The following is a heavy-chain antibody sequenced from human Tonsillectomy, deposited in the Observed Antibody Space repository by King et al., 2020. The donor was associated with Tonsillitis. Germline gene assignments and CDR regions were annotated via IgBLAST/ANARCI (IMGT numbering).Heavy chain of an antibody. CDR3: AKDKVATMPRDVFDF. CDR2: ISGSGGST. CDR1: GFTFSSYA. J-gene: IGHJ3*01. Sequence: VQLVESGGGLVQPGGSLRLSCAASGFTFSSYAMSWVRQAPGKGLEWVSGISGSGGSTYSADPVKGRFTISRDNSKNTLYLQMNSLRAEDTAVYYCAKDKVATMPRDVFDFWGQGTMVTVSS. V-gene: IGHV3-23*04. D-gene: IGHD5-12*01.